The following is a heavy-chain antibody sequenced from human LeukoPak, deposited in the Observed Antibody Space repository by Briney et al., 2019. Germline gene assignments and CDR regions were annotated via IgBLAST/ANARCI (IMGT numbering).Heavy chain of an antibody. CDR3: ARAFHDYSNAGYYYYYMDV. V-gene: IGHV4-30-2*01. J-gene: IGHJ6*03. Sequence: SETLSLTCTVSGGSISSGGYYWSWIRQPPGKGLEWIGYIYHSGSTYYNPSLKSRVTISVDRSKNQFSLKLSSVTAADTAVYYCARAFHDYSNAGYYYYYMDVWGKGTTVTVSS. CDR1: GGSISSGGYY. CDR2: IYHSGST. D-gene: IGHD4-11*01.